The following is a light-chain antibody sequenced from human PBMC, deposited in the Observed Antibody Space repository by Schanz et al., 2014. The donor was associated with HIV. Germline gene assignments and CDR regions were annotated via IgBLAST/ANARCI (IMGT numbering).Light chain of an antibody. CDR3: QQSFSTPRT. CDR2: AAS. J-gene: IGKJ4*01. V-gene: IGKV1-39*01. Sequence: DIQMTQSPSSLSASVGDTVIITCRASQTIDSYLNWYQQKPGEAPKLLIYAASSLPSGVPSRFSGSGSGTDFTLTIRSLQPEDFATYYCQQSFSTPRTFGGGTYVEIK. CDR1: QTIDSY.